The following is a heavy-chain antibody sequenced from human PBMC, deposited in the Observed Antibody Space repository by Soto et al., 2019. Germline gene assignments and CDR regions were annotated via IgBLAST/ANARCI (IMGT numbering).Heavy chain of an antibody. CDR2: MYSSGST. J-gene: IGHJ6*02. CDR1: GGSVSSDTHY. Sequence: SSETLSLTCTVSGGSVSSDTHYWSWIRQPPGKRLEWIGFMYSSGSTNSNPSLKSRVTMSVDTSKNQFSLKLRSVIVADTAVYHCARFVRSCSGTTCYTRADVWGQGTTVTVSS. D-gene: IGHD2-2*02. CDR3: ARFVRSCSGTTCYTRADV. V-gene: IGHV4-61*01.